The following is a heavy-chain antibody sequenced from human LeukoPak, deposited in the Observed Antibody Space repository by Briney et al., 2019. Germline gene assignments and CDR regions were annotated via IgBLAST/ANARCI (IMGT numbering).Heavy chain of an antibody. Sequence: PGGSLRLSCAASGFTFSSYSMNWVRQAPGKGLEWVSSISSSSSYIYYADSVKGRFTISRDNAKNSLYLQMNSLRAEDTAVYYCARESQGRFLEWFPAGDLDYWGQGTLVTVSS. CDR2: ISSSSSYI. V-gene: IGHV3-21*01. J-gene: IGHJ4*02. CDR1: GFTFSSYS. CDR3: ARESQGRFLEWFPAGDLDY. D-gene: IGHD3-3*01.